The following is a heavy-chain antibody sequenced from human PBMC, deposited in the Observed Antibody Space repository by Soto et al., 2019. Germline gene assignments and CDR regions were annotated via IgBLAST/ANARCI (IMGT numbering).Heavy chain of an antibody. CDR3: AREALPGLDYGMDV. CDR1: GFTFSSYE. D-gene: IGHD3-9*01. V-gene: IGHV3-48*03. J-gene: IGHJ6*02. Sequence: GGSLRLSCAASGFTFSSYEMSWVRQAPGKGLEWVSYISSSGSTIYYADSVKGRFTISRDNAKNSLYLQMNSLRAEDTAVYYCAREALPGLDYGMDVWGQGTTVTVSS. CDR2: ISSSGSTI.